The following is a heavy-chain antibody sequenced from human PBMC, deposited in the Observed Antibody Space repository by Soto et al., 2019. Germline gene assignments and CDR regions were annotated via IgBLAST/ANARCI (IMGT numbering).Heavy chain of an antibody. CDR1: GYTFTDYY. J-gene: IGHJ6*03. CDR2: INPNFGGT. V-gene: IGHV1-2*04. Sequence: ASVKVSCKASGYTFTDYYIHWVRQAPGQGLEWMGWINPNFGGTNYAQKFQDWVTMTRDTSISTAYMELNRLKSDDTAVFYCARGRHALYFHMDVWGKGTTVTVSS. CDR3: ARGRHALYFHMDV.